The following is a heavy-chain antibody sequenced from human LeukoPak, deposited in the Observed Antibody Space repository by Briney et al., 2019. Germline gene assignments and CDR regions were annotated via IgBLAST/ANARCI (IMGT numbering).Heavy chain of an antibody. V-gene: IGHV4-34*01. CDR3: TRGRAYDSTGYYY. CDR1: GGSFSGCY. J-gene: IGHJ4*02. Sequence: PSETLSLTCAVYGGSFSGCYWSWIRQPPGKGLEWIGEINHSGSTNYNPSLKSRVTISIDTSKNQFSLKLSSVTAADTAVYYCTRGRAYDSTGYYYWGRGILVTVSS. CDR2: INHSGST. D-gene: IGHD3-22*01.